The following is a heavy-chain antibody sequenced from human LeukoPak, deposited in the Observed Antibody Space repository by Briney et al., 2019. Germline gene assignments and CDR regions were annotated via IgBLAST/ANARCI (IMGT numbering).Heavy chain of an antibody. CDR1: GFTFSSYG. Sequence: PGGSLRLSCAASGFTFSSYGMHWVRQAPGKGLEWVAVIWYDGSNKYYADSVKGRFTISRDNSKNTLYLQMNSLRAEDTAVYYCAKVPFDYYDSSGHVTAFDIWGQGTMVTVSS. CDR3: AKVPFDYYDSSGHVTAFDI. D-gene: IGHD3-22*01. CDR2: IWYDGSNK. J-gene: IGHJ3*02. V-gene: IGHV3-30*02.